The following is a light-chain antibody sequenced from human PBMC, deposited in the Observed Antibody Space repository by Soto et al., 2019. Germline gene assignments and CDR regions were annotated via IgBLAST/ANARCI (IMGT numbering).Light chain of an antibody. Sequence: QSALTQPASVSGSPRQSITISCTGTSSDVGAYNSVSWYQLHPGKAPQLMIYDVSNRPSGVSSRFSGSKSGNTASLTISGLQPEDEADYYYSSYTINSARPYVFGTGTKLTVL. V-gene: IGLV2-14*03. CDR1: SSDVGAYNS. CDR2: DVS. J-gene: IGLJ1*01. CDR3: SSYTINSARPYV.